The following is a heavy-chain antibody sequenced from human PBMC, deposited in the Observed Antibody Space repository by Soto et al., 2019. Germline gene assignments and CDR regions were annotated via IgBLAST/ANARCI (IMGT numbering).Heavy chain of an antibody. CDR2: IFPNVGTA. J-gene: IGHJ4*02. Sequence: QVHLEQSGAEVKKAGTSVKVSCKAFGGSFSTNEIDWVRQAPGQGLEWMGRIFPNVGTADYAQKFEGRLTIIADDSTATVFMYLSRLTSADTAVYFCARARYSSRWGTFDSWGQGTQVAVSS. D-gene: IGHD6-19*01. CDR3: ARARYSSRWGTFDS. CDR1: GGSFSTNE. V-gene: IGHV1-69*01.